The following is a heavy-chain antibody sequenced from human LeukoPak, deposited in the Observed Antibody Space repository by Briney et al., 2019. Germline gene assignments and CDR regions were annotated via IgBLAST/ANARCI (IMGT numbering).Heavy chain of an antibody. D-gene: IGHD3-10*01. V-gene: IGHV3-30*18. CDR1: GFTFSSYG. CDR3: AKDPDGSGSYPFDY. Sequence: GRSLRLSCAASGFTFSSYGMHWVRQAPGKGLEWVAVISYDGSNKYYADSVKGRFTISRDNSKNTLYLQMNSLRAEDTAVYYCAKDPDGSGSYPFDYWGQGTLVTVSS. J-gene: IGHJ4*02. CDR2: ISYDGSNK.